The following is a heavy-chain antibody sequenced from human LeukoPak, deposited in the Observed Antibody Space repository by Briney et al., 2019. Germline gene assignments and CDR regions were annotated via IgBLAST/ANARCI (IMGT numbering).Heavy chain of an antibody. J-gene: IGHJ4*02. CDR2: ISSSSRTK. D-gene: IGHD6-13*01. CDR1: GFTFSRYS. Sequence: PGGSLRLSCAASGFTFSRYSMNWVRQAPGKGLEWVSYISSSSRTKYYADSVKGRFTISRDNAKNSLYLQMSSLRAEDTAVYYCARGSGSSWYFYFDYWGQGTLVTVSS. CDR3: ARGSGSSWYFYFDY. V-gene: IGHV3-48*01.